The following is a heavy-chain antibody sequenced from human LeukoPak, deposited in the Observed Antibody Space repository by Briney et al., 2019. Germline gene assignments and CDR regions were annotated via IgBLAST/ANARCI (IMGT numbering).Heavy chain of an antibody. CDR3: AREAPRYCSSTSCYPVP. V-gene: IGHV4-31*03. Sequence: PSETLSLTCTVSGGSISSGGYYWSWIRQHPGTGLEWIGYIYYSGSTYYNPSLKSRVTISVDTSKNQFSLKLSSVTAADTAVYYCAREAPRYCSSTSCYPVPWGQGTLVTVSS. CDR1: GGSISSGGYY. D-gene: IGHD2-2*01. J-gene: IGHJ5*02. CDR2: IYYSGST.